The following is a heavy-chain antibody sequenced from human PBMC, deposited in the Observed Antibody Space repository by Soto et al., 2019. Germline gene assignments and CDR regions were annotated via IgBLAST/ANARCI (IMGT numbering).Heavy chain of an antibody. CDR3: ARDKITGLFDY. CDR2: INHSGST. D-gene: IGHD2-8*02. V-gene: IGHV4-34*01. CDR1: GGSFSXXX. Sequence: QVQLQQWGAGLLKPSETLSLTCAVYGGSFSXXXXXXIRQPPGTGLEWIGEINHSGSTNYNPSLKSRVTISXXXXXXXXXXKLXSVTAADTAVYYCARDKITGLFDYWGQGTLVTVSS. J-gene: IGHJ4*02.